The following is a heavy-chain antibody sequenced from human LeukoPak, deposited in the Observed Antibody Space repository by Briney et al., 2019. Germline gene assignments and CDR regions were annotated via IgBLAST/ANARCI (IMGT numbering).Heavy chain of an antibody. V-gene: IGHV4-59*12. CDR3: ARGRYYYDSSGYGYYFDY. J-gene: IGHJ4*02. D-gene: IGHD3-22*01. Sequence: SETLSLTCTVSGGSISNYYWSWIRQPPGKGLEWIGYIYYSGTTNYNPSLKSRVTISVDTSKNQFSLKLSSVTAADTAVYYCARGRYYYDSSGYGYYFDYWGQGTLVTVSS. CDR2: IYYSGTT. CDR1: GGSISNYY.